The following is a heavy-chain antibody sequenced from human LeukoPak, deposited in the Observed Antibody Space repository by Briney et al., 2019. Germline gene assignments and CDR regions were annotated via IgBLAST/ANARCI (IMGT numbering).Heavy chain of an antibody. J-gene: IGHJ4*02. D-gene: IGHD6-13*01. CDR2: IYHSGST. Sequence: SGTLSLTCAVSGGSISSSNWWSWVRQPPGKGLEWIGYIYHSGSTYFNPSLKSRVTISVDRSKNQFSLKLSSVTAADTAVYYCARDVPYSSSFLFDYWGQGTLVTVSS. CDR1: GGSISSSNW. V-gene: IGHV4-4*02. CDR3: ARDVPYSSSFLFDY.